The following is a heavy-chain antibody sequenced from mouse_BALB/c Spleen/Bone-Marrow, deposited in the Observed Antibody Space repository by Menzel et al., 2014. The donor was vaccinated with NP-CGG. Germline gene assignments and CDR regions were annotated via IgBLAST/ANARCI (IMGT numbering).Heavy chain of an antibody. CDR1: GFNIKDTY. CDR2: IDPANGNT. J-gene: IGHJ4*01. D-gene: IGHD4-1*01. CDR3: ARWEYYAMDY. V-gene: IGHV14-3*02. Sequence: EVHLVESGAELVKPGASVKLSCTASGFNIKDTYMHWVKQRPEQGLEWMGRIDPANGNTKYDPKFQGKATITADTSSNTAYLQLSSLTSEDTAVYYCARWEYYAMDYWGQGTSVTASS.